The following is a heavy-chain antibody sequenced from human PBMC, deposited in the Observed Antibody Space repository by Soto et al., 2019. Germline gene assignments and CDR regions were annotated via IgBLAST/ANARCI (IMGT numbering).Heavy chain of an antibody. CDR3: ARSLLDEYSSSWRSAYYGMDV. Sequence: ASVKVSCKASGYTFTSYGISWVRQAPGQGLEWMGWISPNNGNTNNAQKFQGRVTMTRDTSTSTVYMELSALIPDDTAVYYCARSLLDEYSSSWRSAYYGMDVWGQGTTVTVSS. V-gene: IGHV1-18*01. D-gene: IGHD6-13*01. CDR2: ISPNNGNT. CDR1: GYTFTSYG. J-gene: IGHJ6*02.